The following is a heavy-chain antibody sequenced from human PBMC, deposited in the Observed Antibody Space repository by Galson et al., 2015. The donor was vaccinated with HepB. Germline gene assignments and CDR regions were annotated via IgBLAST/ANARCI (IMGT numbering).Heavy chain of an antibody. CDR3: AKDGIMVANNPYHFHY. D-gene: IGHD2-15*01. V-gene: IGHV3-23*01. J-gene: IGHJ4*02. Sequence: SLRLSCAASGFSFTRYAMTWVRQAPGKGLEWVSSITSSGGNSYYTDSVKGRFTVSRDNSKNTLLLQLNSLRAEDTAMYFCAKDGIMVANNPYHFHYWGQGTLLTGAS. CDR2: ITSSGGNS. CDR1: GFSFTRYA.